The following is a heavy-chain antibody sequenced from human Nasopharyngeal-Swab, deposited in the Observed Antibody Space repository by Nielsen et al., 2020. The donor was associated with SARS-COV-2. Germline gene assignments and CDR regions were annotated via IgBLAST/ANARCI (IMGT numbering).Heavy chain of an antibody. Sequence: GESLKISCAASGFTFDDYSMHWVRQAPGKGLEWVSLIGWDGGGPNYADSVKGRSTISRDNRKDSLYLQMHSLRTEDTALYYCAKDMGSSPTLDYWGRGTLVTVSS. CDR1: GFTFDDYS. CDR3: AKDMGSSPTLDY. J-gene: IGHJ4*02. D-gene: IGHD6-13*01. V-gene: IGHV3-43*01. CDR2: IGWDGGGP.